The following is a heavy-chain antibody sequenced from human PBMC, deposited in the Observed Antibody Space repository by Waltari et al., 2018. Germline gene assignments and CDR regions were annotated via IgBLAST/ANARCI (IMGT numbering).Heavy chain of an antibody. V-gene: IGHV3-30*19. J-gene: IGHJ4*02. Sequence: QVQLVESGGGVVQPGMSLRLSCAASGFSLGSFGMHWVRQAPGKGLEWVALIFFGGGDTFYADSVRCRFTISRDNSKNTLYLDINSLRLDDTAIYYCAKDAFGNTYLDHWGQGTLVTVSS. CDR3: AKDAFGNTYLDH. CDR1: GFSLGSFG. CDR2: IFFGGGDT. D-gene: IGHD3-10*01.